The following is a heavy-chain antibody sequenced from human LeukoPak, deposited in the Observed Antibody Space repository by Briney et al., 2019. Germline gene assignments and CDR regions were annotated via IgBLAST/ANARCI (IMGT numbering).Heavy chain of an antibody. D-gene: IGHD5-18*01. Sequence: GGSLRLSCVASGFTFSSNGMNWVRQAPGKGLEWISYISSSGSTIYYADSVKGRFTISRDNAKNSLYLQMNSLRAEDTAVYYCARESVDTAMVNDYWGQGTLVTVSS. V-gene: IGHV3-48*01. CDR1: GFTFSSNG. J-gene: IGHJ4*02. CDR2: ISSSGSTI. CDR3: ARESVDTAMVNDY.